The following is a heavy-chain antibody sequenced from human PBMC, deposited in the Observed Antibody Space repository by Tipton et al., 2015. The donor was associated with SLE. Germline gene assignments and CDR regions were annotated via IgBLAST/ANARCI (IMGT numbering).Heavy chain of an antibody. Sequence: TLSLTCTVSGGSLTNSNYYWAWIRQPPGKGLEWIGTIYHSGDTYYSPSLKSRVTISVDTSKNQFSLRLTSVSASDTTIYYCARHKGPYGYNIFTFFDMWGQGTMVTVSS. D-gene: IGHD3-9*01. CDR1: GGSLTNSNYY. V-gene: IGHV4-39*01. CDR2: IYHSGDT. CDR3: ARHKGPYGYNIFTFFDM. J-gene: IGHJ3*02.